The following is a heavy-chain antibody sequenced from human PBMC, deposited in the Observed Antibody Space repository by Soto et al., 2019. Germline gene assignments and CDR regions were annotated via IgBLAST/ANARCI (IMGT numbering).Heavy chain of an antibody. J-gene: IGHJ6*02. CDR2: ISYDGSNK. V-gene: IGHV3-30-3*01. CDR1: GFTFSSYA. CDR3: ARAYSPYCISTSCYDYYYGMDV. Sequence: QVQLVESGGGVVQPGRSLRLSCAASGFTFSSYAMHWVRQAPGKGLEWVAVISYDGSNKYYADSVKGRFTISRDNSKNTLYLQMNSLRAEDTAVYYCARAYSPYCISTSCYDYYYGMDVWGQGTTVTVSS. D-gene: IGHD2-2*01.